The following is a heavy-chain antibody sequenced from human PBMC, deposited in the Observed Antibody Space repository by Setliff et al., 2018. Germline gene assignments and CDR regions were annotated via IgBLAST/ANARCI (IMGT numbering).Heavy chain of an antibody. V-gene: IGHV7-4-1*02. CDR2: INTKTGKP. Sequence: ASVKVSCKSSGYTFTSYPINWMRQAPGQGLEWMGWINTKTGKPTYAQAFTGRFVFSLDTSVSTAYLQISSVKAEDTAVYYCARGYCSGGSCADFDYWGQGTLVTVSS. J-gene: IGHJ4*02. CDR1: GYTFTSYP. CDR3: ARGYCSGGSCADFDY. D-gene: IGHD2-15*01.